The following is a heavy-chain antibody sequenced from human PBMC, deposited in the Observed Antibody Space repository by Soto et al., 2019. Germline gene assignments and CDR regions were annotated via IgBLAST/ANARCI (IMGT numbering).Heavy chain of an antibody. D-gene: IGHD6-6*01. CDR1: GYTFTSYD. V-gene: IGHV1-8*01. Sequence: ASVKVSCKASGYTFTSYDINWVRQATGQGLEWMGWMNPNSGNTGYAQKFQGRVTVTRNTSISTAYMELSSLRSEDTAVYYCARARSSIADDWFDPWGQGTLVTVSS. J-gene: IGHJ5*02. CDR3: ARARSSIADDWFDP. CDR2: MNPNSGNT.